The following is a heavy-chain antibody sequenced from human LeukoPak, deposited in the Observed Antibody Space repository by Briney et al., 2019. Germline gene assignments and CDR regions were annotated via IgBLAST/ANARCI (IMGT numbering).Heavy chain of an antibody. J-gene: IGHJ2*01. D-gene: IGHD2-21*02. Sequence: SETLSLTCTVSGGSISSYYWSWIRQPPGKGLEWIGYIYYSGSTNYNPSLKSRVTISVDTSKNQFSLKLSSVTAADTAVYYCARAAFCGGDCYPFDLWGRGTLVTVSS. CDR3: ARAAFCGGDCYPFDL. V-gene: IGHV4-59*08. CDR1: GGSISSYY. CDR2: IYYSGST.